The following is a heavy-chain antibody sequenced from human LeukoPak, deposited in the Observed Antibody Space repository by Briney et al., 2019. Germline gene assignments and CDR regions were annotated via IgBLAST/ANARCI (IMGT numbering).Heavy chain of an antibody. D-gene: IGHD5-18*01. CDR3: SRGRSYGFDFDS. CDR1: GDSINICCYY. CDR2: KYYSGST. V-gene: IGHV4-61*01. J-gene: IGHJ4*02. Sequence: PSETLSLTCDVSGDSINICCYYWSWIRQPPGKGLEWIGYKYYSGSTRYNSSLRSRLTISLDTSKNQFSLRLTSVTAANTAVYYCSRGRSYGFDFDSWGPGTLVIVSS.